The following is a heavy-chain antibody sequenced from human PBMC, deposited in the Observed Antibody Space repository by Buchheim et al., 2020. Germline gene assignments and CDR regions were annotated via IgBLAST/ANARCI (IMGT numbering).Heavy chain of an antibody. D-gene: IGHD2-2*01. CDR3: AKDLKGVPFDY. CDR1: GFTFSSYG. J-gene: IGHJ4*02. V-gene: IGHV3-30*18. CDR2: ISYDGSNQ. Sequence: QVQLVASGGGEVQPGRSLRRSFEASGFTFSSYGMHWVRQAPGTRLEWVAVISYDGSNQYYSDSVNGRFTIYRDNSKNTLYLQMNSLRSEDTAVYYCAKDLKGVPFDYLGQGTL.